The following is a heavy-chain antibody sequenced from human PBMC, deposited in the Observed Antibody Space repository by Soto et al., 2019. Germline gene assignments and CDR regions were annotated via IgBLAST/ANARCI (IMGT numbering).Heavy chain of an antibody. Sequence: EVQLVESGGGLVQPGRSLRLSCAASGFTFDDYAMHWVRQAPGKGLEWVSGISWNSGSIGYADSVKGRFTISRDNAKNSLYLQMNSLRAEDSALYYCAKHIAHDSGDYGPVQAYFDYWGQGTLVTVSS. CDR2: ISWNSGSI. D-gene: IGHD4-17*01. CDR1: GFTFDDYA. V-gene: IGHV3-9*01. CDR3: AKHIAHDSGDYGPVQAYFDY. J-gene: IGHJ4*02.